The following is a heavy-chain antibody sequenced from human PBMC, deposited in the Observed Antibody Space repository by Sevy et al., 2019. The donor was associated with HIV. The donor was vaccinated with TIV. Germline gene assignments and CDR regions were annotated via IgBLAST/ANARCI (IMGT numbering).Heavy chain of an antibody. Sequence: GGSLRLSCSAFGFTFQTFGMHWVRQAPGKGPEWLAVISFDGSSHNYADSVKGRFTISRDNSKNLLFLQMNSLIPNDTAVSFCTKESLRGTYIRGDFDHWGQGTLVTVSS. D-gene: IGHD3-10*02. J-gene: IGHJ4*02. CDR2: ISFDGSSH. V-gene: IGHV3-30*18. CDR1: GFTFQTFG. CDR3: TKESLRGTYIRGDFDH.